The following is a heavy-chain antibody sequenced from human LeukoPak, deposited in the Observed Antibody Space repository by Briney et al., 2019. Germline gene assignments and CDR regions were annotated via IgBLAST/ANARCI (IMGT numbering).Heavy chain of an antibody. Sequence: GGSLRLSCAASGFTFSSYAMSWVRQAPGKGLEWVSAISGSSGSTYYADSVKGRFTISRDNSKNTLYLQMNSLRAEDTAVYYCAKPYGDRPKFRYYYMDVWGKGTTVTVSS. J-gene: IGHJ6*03. CDR3: AKPYGDRPKFRYYYMDV. D-gene: IGHD4-17*01. V-gene: IGHV3-23*01. CDR1: GFTFSSYA. CDR2: ISGSSGST.